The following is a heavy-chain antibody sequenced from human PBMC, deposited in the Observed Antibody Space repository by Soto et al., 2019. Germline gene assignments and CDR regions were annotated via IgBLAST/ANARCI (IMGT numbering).Heavy chain of an antibody. CDR2: IYYSGST. V-gene: IGHV4-31*03. J-gene: IGHJ5*02. CDR1: GGYISSGGYY. D-gene: IGHD4-17*01. CDR3: ARDYGDPRVFDP. Sequence: PSETLSLTCTVSGGYISSGGYYWSWIRQHPGKGLEWIGYIYYSGSTYYNPSLKSRVTISVDTSKNQFSLKLSSVTAADTAVYYCARDYGDPRVFDPWGQGTLVTVSS.